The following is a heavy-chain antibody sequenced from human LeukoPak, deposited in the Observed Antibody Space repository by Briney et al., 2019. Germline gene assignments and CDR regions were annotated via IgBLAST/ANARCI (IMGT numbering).Heavy chain of an antibody. J-gene: IGHJ5*02. D-gene: IGHD6-13*01. V-gene: IGHV4-59*01. CDR2: IYYSGST. CDR3: ARGGSSSWRWFDP. CDR1: GGSISSYY. Sequence: SETLSLTCTVSGGSISSYYWSWIRQPPGKGLEWIGYIYYSGSTNYNPSLKSRVTISVDTSKNQFSLKLSSVTAADTAVYYCARGGSSSWRWFDPWGQGTLVTVSS.